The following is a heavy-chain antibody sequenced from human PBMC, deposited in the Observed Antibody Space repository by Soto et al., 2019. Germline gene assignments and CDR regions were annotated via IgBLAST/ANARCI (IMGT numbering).Heavy chain of an antibody. CDR2: IKSKTDGGTT. V-gene: IGHV3-15*01. J-gene: IGHJ6*03. Sequence: GGSLRLSCAASGFTFSNAWMSWVRQAPGKGLEWVGRIKSKTDGGTTDYAAPVKGRFTISRDDSKNTLYLQMNSLKTEDTAVYYCTTGPKWESIVVVPAAPYYYYYMDVWGKGTTVTVSS. CDR3: TTGPKWESIVVVPAAPYYYYYMDV. D-gene: IGHD2-2*01. CDR1: GFTFSNAW.